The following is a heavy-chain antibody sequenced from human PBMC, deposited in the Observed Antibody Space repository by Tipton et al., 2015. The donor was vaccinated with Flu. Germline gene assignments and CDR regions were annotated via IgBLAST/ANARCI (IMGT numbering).Heavy chain of an antibody. CDR3: ARGPPGPSIRAYYFDI. D-gene: IGHD2-21*01. CDR2: VYYTGST. J-gene: IGHJ4*02. V-gene: IGHV4-61*08. CDR1: GGSVISSGYY. Sequence: LRLSCTVSGGSVISSGYYWAWIRQSPGKGLEWIGFVYYTGSTNYKSSLKSRVTISTDTSTNQVSLKMNSVIAADTAVYYCARGPPGPSIRAYYFDIWGQGALVTVSS.